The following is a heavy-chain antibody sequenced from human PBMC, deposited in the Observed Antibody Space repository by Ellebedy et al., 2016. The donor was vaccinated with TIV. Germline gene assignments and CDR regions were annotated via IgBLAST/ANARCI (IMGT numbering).Heavy chain of an antibody. CDR3: AKLRGMTTVITEDI. J-gene: IGHJ3*02. Sequence: ASVKVSCXASGYTFIAYYIHWVRQAPGQGLEWRGWINPNSGGTNYAQKFQGRVTMSRDTSISTAYMELSRLRSDDTAVYYCAKLRGMTTVITEDIWGQGTMVTVSS. CDR2: INPNSGGT. D-gene: IGHD4-17*01. CDR1: GYTFIAYY. V-gene: IGHV1-2*02.